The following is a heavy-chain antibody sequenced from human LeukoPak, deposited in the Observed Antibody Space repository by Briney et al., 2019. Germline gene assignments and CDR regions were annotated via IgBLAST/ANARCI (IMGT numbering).Heavy chain of an antibody. D-gene: IGHD4-17*01. Sequence: ASVSVSCKASGYTFTRYFMHWVREAPGPGLDWMGVINPSGGSTSYAQKCQSRVTMTRDTSTSTVYMELSSRKSEDPAVYYVARDSADYGDYDYWGQGTLVTVSS. CDR1: GYTFTRYF. CDR2: INPSGGST. J-gene: IGHJ4*02. CDR3: ARDSADYGDYDY. V-gene: IGHV1-46*01.